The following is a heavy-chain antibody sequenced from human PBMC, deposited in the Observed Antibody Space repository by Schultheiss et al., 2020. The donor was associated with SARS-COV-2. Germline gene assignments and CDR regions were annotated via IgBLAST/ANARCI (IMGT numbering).Heavy chain of an antibody. CDR1: GDTISDYF. Sequence: SETLSLTCAVSGDTISDYFWSWIRQPPGKGLEWIGYIYYSGSTNYNPSLKSRVTISVDTSKNQFSLKLSSVTAADTAVYYCARQRVTMIGDYWGQGTLVTVSS. V-gene: IGHV4-59*01. CDR2: IYYSGST. CDR3: ARQRVTMIGDY. J-gene: IGHJ4*02. D-gene: IGHD3-22*01.